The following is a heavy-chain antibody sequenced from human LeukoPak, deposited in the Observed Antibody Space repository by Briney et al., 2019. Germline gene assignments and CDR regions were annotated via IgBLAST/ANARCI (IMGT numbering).Heavy chain of an antibody. CDR1: GFTVSSNY. Sequence: GGSLRLSCAASGFTVSSNYMNWVRQAPGKGLEWVSAIYGGGSPYYADSVKGRFTISRDNSKNTLYLQMNSLRAEDTAVYCCARDLNTARFDYWGQGTLVTVSS. J-gene: IGHJ4*02. D-gene: IGHD5-18*01. CDR3: ARDLNTARFDY. V-gene: IGHV3-66*01. CDR2: IYGGGSP.